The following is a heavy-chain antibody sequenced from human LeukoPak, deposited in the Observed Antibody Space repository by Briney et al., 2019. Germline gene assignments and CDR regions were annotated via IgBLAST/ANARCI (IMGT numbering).Heavy chain of an antibody. Sequence: PSETLSLTCTVSVGSISSSSHYWGWIRQPPGKGLEWIGSIYYSGSTYYNPSLKSRVTISVDTSKNQFSLKLSSVTAADTAVYYCARVPGRVVGVVISPFDYWGQGTLVTVSS. CDR2: IYYSGST. CDR3: ARVPGRVVGVVISPFDY. V-gene: IGHV4-39*01. CDR1: VGSISSSSHY. D-gene: IGHD3-3*01. J-gene: IGHJ4*02.